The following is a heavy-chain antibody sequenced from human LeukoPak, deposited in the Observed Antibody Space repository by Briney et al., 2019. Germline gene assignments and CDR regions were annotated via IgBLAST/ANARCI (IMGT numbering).Heavy chain of an antibody. V-gene: IGHV3-23*01. CDR2: ISAGADVI. J-gene: IGHJ5*02. CDR1: GFSFRDYP. CDR3: ARDRNQQWPYQGWFDP. Sequence: PGGSLRLSCEAAGFSFRDYPMGWVRRASGKRLEWVSGISAGADVIFYADPVKGRFTISRDNSKNTLYLQMNSLRAEDSAVYYCARDRNQQWPYQGWFDPWGQGTLVTVSS. D-gene: IGHD6-19*01.